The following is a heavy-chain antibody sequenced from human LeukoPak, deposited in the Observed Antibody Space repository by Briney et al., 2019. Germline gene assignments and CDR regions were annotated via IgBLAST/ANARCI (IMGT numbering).Heavy chain of an antibody. CDR1: GFTFSSYA. CDR2: ISGSGDST. D-gene: IGHD7-27*01. CDR3: AKDGGLWVSAHWGDS. V-gene: IGHV3-23*01. J-gene: IGHJ4*02. Sequence: PGGSLRLSCAASGFTFSSYAMSWVRQAPGKGLEWVSAISGSGDSTYYGGSVKGRFTISRDNSKNTLYLQMNSLRAEDTAVYYYAKDGGLWVSAHWGDSWGRGTLVTVSS.